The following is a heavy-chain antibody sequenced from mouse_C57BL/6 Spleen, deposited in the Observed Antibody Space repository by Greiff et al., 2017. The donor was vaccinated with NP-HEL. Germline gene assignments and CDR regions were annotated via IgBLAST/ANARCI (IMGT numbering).Heavy chain of an antibody. Sequence: QVQLQQPGAELVMPGASVKLSCKASGYTFTSYWMHWVKQRPGQGLEWIGEIDPSDSYTNYNQKFKGKSTLTVDKSSSTAYMQLSSLTSEDSAVYYCARLEYYGSSSWFAYWGQGTLVTVSA. CDR2: IDPSDSYT. D-gene: IGHD1-1*01. CDR1: GYTFTSYW. J-gene: IGHJ3*01. CDR3: ARLEYYGSSSWFAY. V-gene: IGHV1-69*01.